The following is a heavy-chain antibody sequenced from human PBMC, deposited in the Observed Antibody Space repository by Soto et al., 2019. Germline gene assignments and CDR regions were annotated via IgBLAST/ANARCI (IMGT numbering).Heavy chain of an antibody. CDR1: GFTFSSYA. D-gene: IGHD2-15*01. Sequence: EVQLLESGGGLVQPGGSLRLSCAASGFTFSSYAMSWVRQAPGKGLEWVSAISGSGGSTYYADSVKGRFTISRDNSKNTLYLQMNSLRAEDTAVYDCAKDLHCSGGSCSSGDYWGQGTLVTVSS. V-gene: IGHV3-23*01. CDR2: ISGSGGST. CDR3: AKDLHCSGGSCSSGDY. J-gene: IGHJ4*02.